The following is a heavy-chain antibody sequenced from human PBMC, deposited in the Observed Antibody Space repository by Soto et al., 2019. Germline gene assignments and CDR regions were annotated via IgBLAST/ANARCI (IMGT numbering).Heavy chain of an antibody. D-gene: IGHD6-13*01. CDR2: INPSGGST. CDR1: GGTFSSYT. CDR3: AREITSSWMDV. V-gene: IGHV1-46*01. J-gene: IGHJ6*02. Sequence: ASVKVSCKASGGTFSSYTISWVRQAPGQGLEWMGIINPSGGSTSYAQKFQGRVTMTRDTSTSTVYMELSSLRSEDTAVYYCAREITSSWMDVWGQGTTVTVSS.